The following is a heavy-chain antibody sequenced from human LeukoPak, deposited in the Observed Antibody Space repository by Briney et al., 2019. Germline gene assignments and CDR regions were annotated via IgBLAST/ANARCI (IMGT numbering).Heavy chain of an antibody. CDR2: IYTSGST. V-gene: IGHV4-4*09. CDR1: GGSISSEE. Sequence: PAASLNVTCTVSGGSISSEEWSWIWQPPGKGLERIGYIYTSGSTNYNPSLKSRVTISVDTSKNQFSLKLSSVTAADTAVYYCARRSSSSEFDPWGQGTLVTVSS. J-gene: IGHJ5*02. D-gene: IGHD6-6*01. CDR3: ARRSSSSEFDP.